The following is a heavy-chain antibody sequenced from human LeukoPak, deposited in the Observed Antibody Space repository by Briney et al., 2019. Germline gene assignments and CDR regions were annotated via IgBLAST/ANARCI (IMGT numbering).Heavy chain of an antibody. CDR3: YLTRKRLGH. D-gene: IGHD6-25*01. J-gene: IGHJ4*02. Sequence: PSETLSLTCTVSDASIRNSNYYWGWIRQPPGKGLEWIGSIYYSGSTYYNPSLKSRVTMSVDTSKNQFSLKLSSVTAADTAVYYCYLTRKRLGHWGQGTLVTVSS. V-gene: IGHV4-39*01. CDR2: IYYSGST. CDR1: DASIRNSNYY.